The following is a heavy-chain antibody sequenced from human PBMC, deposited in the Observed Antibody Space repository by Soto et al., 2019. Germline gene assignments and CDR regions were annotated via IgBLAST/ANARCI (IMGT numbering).Heavy chain of an antibody. D-gene: IGHD3-10*01. CDR3: ARGHMVRALGLWFDP. CDR1: GGSISSYY. CDR2: IYYSGST. J-gene: IGHJ5*02. V-gene: IGHV4-59*01. Sequence: SETLSLTCTVSGGSISSYYWSWIRQPPGKGLEWIGYIYYSGSTNYNPSLKSRVTISVDTSKNQFSLELSSVTAADTAVYYCARGHMVRALGLWFDPWGQGTLVTVSS.